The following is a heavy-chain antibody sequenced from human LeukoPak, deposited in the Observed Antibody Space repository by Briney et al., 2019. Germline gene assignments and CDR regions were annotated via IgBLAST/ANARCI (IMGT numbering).Heavy chain of an antibody. CDR3: ATLLSSSYYFDY. V-gene: IGHV4-38-2*01. Sequence: PGGSLRLSCAASGFTFSSYAMSWIRQPPGKGLEWIGNIYHSGITYYNLYNPSLKSRVIISVDTSKNHFSLKLSSVTAADTAVYFCATLLSSSYYFDYWGQGTLVTVSS. CDR1: GFTFSSYA. CDR2: IYHSGIT. J-gene: IGHJ4*02. D-gene: IGHD3-10*02.